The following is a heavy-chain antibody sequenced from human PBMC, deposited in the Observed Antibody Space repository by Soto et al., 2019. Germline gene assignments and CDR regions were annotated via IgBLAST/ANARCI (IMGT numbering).Heavy chain of an antibody. Sequence: SETLSLTCTVSGDSISTADYYWNWIRQPPGKGLEWIGYIYYSGNTYYIPSLKSRVTISVDTSKNQFSLKLSSVTAADTAVYYFAIVFWVDFGVVPPPPYGMDVWGQGTTVTVSS. CDR3: AIVFWVDFGVVPPPPYGMDV. J-gene: IGHJ6*02. CDR1: GDSISTADYY. D-gene: IGHD3-3*01. CDR2: IYYSGNT. V-gene: IGHV4-30-4*01.